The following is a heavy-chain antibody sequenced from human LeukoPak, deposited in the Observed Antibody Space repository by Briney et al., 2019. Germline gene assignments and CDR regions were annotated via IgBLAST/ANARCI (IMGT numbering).Heavy chain of an antibody. D-gene: IGHD5-18*01. V-gene: IGHV1-2*02. CDR1: GYTFTGYD. CDR2: INPNSGGT. Sequence: GASVKFSCKASGYTFTGYDMHWVRQAPGQGFEWMGWINPNSGGTNYAQKFQGRVTMTRDTSISTAYMELSRLRSDDTAVYYCARDSTYAPKYSYGENWGQGTLVTVSS. J-gene: IGHJ4*02. CDR3: ARDSTYAPKYSYGEN.